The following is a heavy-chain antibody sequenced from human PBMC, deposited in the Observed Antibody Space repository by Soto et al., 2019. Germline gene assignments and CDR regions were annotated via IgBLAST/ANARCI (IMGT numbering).Heavy chain of an antibody. CDR1: GFSLTTGKMG. Sequence: SGPTLVNPTETLTLTCTVSGFSLTTGKMGVSWIRQPPGKALEWLAHIFSDNERSYSTSLQGRLTISKDTSGSQVVLSMTNVDPVDTDKYHCARMKVESSQFYYAMDVWGQGTTVTVSS. V-gene: IGHV2-26*01. CDR3: ARMKVESSQFYYAMDV. J-gene: IGHJ6*02. CDR2: IFSDNER.